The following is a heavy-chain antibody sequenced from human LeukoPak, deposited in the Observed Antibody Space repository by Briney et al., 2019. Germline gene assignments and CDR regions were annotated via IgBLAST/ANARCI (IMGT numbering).Heavy chain of an antibody. CDR1: GGSISSSSYY. D-gene: IGHD2-15*01. Sequence: PSGTLSLTCTVSGGSISSSSYYWGWIRQPPGKGLEWIGSIYYSGSTYYNPSLKSRVTISVDTSKNQFSLKLSSVTAADTAVYYCARHDLVGGQFDYWGQGTLVTVSS. CDR3: ARHDLVGGQFDY. V-gene: IGHV4-39*01. J-gene: IGHJ4*02. CDR2: IYYSGST.